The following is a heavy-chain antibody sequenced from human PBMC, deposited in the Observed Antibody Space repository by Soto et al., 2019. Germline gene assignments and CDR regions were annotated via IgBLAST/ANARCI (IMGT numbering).Heavy chain of an antibody. CDR3: AREPTADMLSRVAS. Sequence: QVQLVESGGAVVQPGRSLRLSCAASGFTFSSHPMHWVRQTPGKGLKWVAVISNDGSHKHYADSVEGRFTISRDNSKNPLYLQMDSLRPEDTALYYCAREPTADMLSRVASWGQGTLVTVSS. V-gene: IGHV3-30*04. D-gene: IGHD6-13*01. J-gene: IGHJ4*02. CDR1: GFTFSSHP. CDR2: ISNDGSHK.